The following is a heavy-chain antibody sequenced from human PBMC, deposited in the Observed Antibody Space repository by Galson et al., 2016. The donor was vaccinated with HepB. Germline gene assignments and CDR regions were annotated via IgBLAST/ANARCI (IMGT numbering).Heavy chain of an antibody. CDR3: ARTEWGTVRGFWDC. CDR1: GFTFSDNS. J-gene: IGHJ4*02. V-gene: IGHV3-21*01. Sequence: SLRLSCAASGFTFSDNSMNWVRQAPGKGLEWVSSITSRSSYTYYADSVKGRFTISRDNAKNSLYLQMSSLTVEDTAVYSCARTEWGTVRGFWDCWGQGTLVSVSS. D-gene: IGHD2-8*01. CDR2: ITSRSSYT.